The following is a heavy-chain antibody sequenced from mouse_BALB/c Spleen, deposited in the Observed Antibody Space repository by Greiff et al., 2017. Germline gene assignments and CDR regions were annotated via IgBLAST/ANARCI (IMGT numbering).Heavy chain of an antibody. CDR1: GFTFTDYY. Sequence: EVKLMESGGGLVQPGGSLRLSCATSGFTFTDYYMNWVRQPPGKELEWLGFIRNKGNGYTTEYSASVKGRFTTSRDNSQSILYLQMNTVSAEDSATECWAGDRCNGGAMDYWGQGTSVTVSS. CDR2: IRNKGNGYTT. J-gene: IGHJ4*01. V-gene: IGHV7-3*02. D-gene: IGHD2-1*01. CDR3: AGDRCNGGAMDY.